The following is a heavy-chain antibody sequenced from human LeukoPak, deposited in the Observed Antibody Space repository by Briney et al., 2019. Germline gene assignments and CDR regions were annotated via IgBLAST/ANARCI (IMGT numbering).Heavy chain of an antibody. D-gene: IGHD3-10*01. Sequence: GGSLRLSCEGSGFSLSAYNMNWVRQAPGKGLESVSYISSSSATIFYADSVKGRFTISRDNAKNSLYLQMNSLRPEDTAVYYCAKVSQKLTMETNRYFDYWGQGTLVTVSS. CDR1: GFSLSAYN. CDR2: ISSSSATI. J-gene: IGHJ4*02. CDR3: AKVSQKLTMETNRYFDY. V-gene: IGHV3-48*01.